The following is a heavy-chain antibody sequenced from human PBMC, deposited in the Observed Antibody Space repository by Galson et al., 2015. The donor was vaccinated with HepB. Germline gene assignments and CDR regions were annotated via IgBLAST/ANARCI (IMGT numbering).Heavy chain of an antibody. J-gene: IGHJ3*02. CDR3: ARGRRLTAKQQPRGGMCAFDI. CDR2: INAGNGNT. CDR1: GYTFTSYA. Sequence: SVKVSCKASGYTFTSYAMHWVRQAPGQRLEWMGWINAGNGNTKYSQRFQGRVTITRDTSASTAYMELSSLRSEDTAVYYCARGRRLTAKQQPRGGMCAFDIWGQGTMVTVSS. V-gene: IGHV1-3*01. D-gene: IGHD6-13*01.